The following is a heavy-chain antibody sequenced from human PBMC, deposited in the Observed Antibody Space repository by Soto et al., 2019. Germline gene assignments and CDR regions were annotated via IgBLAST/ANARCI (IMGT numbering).Heavy chain of an antibody. CDR2: INEDGSVT. V-gene: IGHV3-74*01. Sequence: EVQLVESGGGLVQPGGSLRLSCAASGLTFSGRWLHWVRQAPGKGLVWVSRINEDGSVTNYADSVEGRFIISRDDAKNTLFLQMKSLRVEDTAVYYCVRDIPHNWFDPWGQGILVTVSS. J-gene: IGHJ5*02. CDR1: GLTFSGRW. CDR3: VRDIPHNWFDP.